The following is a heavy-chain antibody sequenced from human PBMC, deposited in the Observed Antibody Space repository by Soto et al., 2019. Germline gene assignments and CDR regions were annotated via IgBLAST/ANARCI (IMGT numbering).Heavy chain of an antibody. CDR1: EFTFSNYA. V-gene: IGHV3-23*01. Sequence: GGSLRLSCAASEFTFSNYAMSWVRQAPGKGLEWVSDISGSGGSTYYANSVKGRFTVSRDNSKNTLYLQMDSLRAEDTAVYYCAKVGPSRSYGMQVWGQGTTVTVSS. CDR2: ISGSGGST. CDR3: AKVGPSRSYGMQV. J-gene: IGHJ6*02.